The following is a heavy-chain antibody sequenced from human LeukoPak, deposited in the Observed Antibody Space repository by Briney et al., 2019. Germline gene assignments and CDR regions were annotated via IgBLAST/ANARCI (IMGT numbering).Heavy chain of an antibody. CDR1: GYTFTRHS. Sequence: ASVKVSCKTSGYTFTRHSMHWVRQAPGQGLEWMGIINPNGGRTTYAQKIQGRVTMTRDTSTSTAYMELRSLRSDDTAVYYCARDAEWELRAADLAYWGQGTLVTVSS. CDR2: INPNGGRT. V-gene: IGHV1-46*01. CDR3: ARDAEWELRAADLAY. J-gene: IGHJ4*02. D-gene: IGHD1-26*01.